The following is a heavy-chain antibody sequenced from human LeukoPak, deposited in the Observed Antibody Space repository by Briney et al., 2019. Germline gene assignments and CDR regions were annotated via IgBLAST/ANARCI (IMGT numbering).Heavy chain of an antibody. Sequence: ASVKVSCKASGYTFTDYYMHWVRQAPGQGLEWMGWINPNSGDTNYAQKFRGRVTMTRDTSISIAYMELSRLRSDDTAVYYCARADSDAFDIWGQGTMVTVSS. V-gene: IGHV1-2*02. CDR3: ARADSDAFDI. J-gene: IGHJ3*02. CDR2: INPNSGDT. CDR1: GYTFTDYY.